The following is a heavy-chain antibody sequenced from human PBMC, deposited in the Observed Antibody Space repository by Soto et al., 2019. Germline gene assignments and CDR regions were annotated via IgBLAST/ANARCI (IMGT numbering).Heavy chain of an antibody. CDR1: VCSFSSYV. CDR2: IIPIFGTA. CDR3: AKGRSYYYYYGVDV. J-gene: IGHJ6*02. Sequence: SVKVSCKGSVCSFSSYVSSWGRQATGQGLEWMGGIIPIFGTADYAQKFQGRVTITADESTSTAYMELNSLRAEDTALYYCAKGRSYYYYYGVDVWGQGTTVTVSS. V-gene: IGHV1-69*13.